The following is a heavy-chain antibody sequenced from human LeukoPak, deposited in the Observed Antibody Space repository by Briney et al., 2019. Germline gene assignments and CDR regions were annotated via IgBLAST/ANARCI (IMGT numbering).Heavy chain of an antibody. Sequence: NPSETLSLTCAVYGGSFSGYYWSWIRQPPGKGLEWIGEINHSGSTNYNPSLKSRVTISVDTSKNQFPLKLSSVTAADTAVYYCARDFGYNPTVAFDIWGQGTMVTVSS. J-gene: IGHJ3*02. CDR3: ARDFGYNPTVAFDI. D-gene: IGHD6-25*01. V-gene: IGHV4-34*01. CDR2: INHSGST. CDR1: GGSFSGYY.